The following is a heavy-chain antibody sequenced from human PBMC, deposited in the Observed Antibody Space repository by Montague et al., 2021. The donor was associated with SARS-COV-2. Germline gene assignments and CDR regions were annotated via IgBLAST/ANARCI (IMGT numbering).Heavy chain of an antibody. CDR1: GGYISSGSYY. CDR2: IYASGST. J-gene: IGHJ5*02. Sequence: TLSLTCTVSGGYISSGSYYWSWIRQPAGRGLEWIGRIYASGSTKSNPTLKSRVTISVDTSKNQFSLTVISVTAADTAVYYCARYLSSSWSYWFDPWGQGTLVTVSS. D-gene: IGHD6-13*01. V-gene: IGHV4-61*02. CDR3: ARYLSSSWSYWFDP.